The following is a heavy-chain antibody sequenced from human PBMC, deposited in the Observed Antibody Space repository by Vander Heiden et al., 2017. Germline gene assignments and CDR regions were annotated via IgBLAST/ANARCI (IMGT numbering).Heavy chain of an antibody. CDR3: ARDRGTSFLEDY. CDR1: GFTFSSYS. J-gene: IGHJ4*02. Sequence: EVQLVESGGGLVKPGGSLRLSCAASGFTFSSYSMNWVRQAPGKGLEWVASISSSSSYIYYADSVKGRFTISRDNAKNSLYLQMNSLRAEDTAVYYCARDRGTSFLEDYWGQGTLVTVSS. V-gene: IGHV3-21*01. D-gene: IGHD3-3*02. CDR2: ISSSSSYI.